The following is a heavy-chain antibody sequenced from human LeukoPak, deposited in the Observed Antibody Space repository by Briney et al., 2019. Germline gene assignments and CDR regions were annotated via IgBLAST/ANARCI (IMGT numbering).Heavy chain of an antibody. D-gene: IGHD2-15*01. V-gene: IGHV4-34*01. CDR1: GGSFSGYY. J-gene: IGHJ6*04. Sequence: SETLSLTCAVYGGSFSGYYWSWIRRPPGKGLEWIGEINHSGSTNYNPSLKSRVTISVDTSKNQFSLKLSSVTAADTAVYYCARGRCSGGSCYPYGYYYGMDVWGKGTTVTVSS. CDR3: ARGRCSGGSCYPYGYYYGMDV. CDR2: INHSGST.